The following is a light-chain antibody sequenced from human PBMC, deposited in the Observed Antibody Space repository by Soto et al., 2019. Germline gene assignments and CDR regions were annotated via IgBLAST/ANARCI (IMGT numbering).Light chain of an antibody. CDR2: TND. CDR1: NSNIGSNT. J-gene: IGLJ3*02. CDR3: AAWDDSLNAWV. Sequence: QSVLTQPPSASATPGQRVTISCSGSNSNIGSNTVNWYQQLPDTAPKLLIFTNDKRPSGVPDRFSGSRSGTSASLAISGLQSEDEADYYCAAWDDSLNAWVFGGGTKVTVL. V-gene: IGLV1-44*01.